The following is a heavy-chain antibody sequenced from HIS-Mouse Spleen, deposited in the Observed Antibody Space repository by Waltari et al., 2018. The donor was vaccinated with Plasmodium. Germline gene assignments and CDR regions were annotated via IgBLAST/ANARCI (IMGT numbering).Heavy chain of an antibody. CDR1: GGSISSYY. Sequence: QVQLQESGPGLVKPSETLSLTCTVSGGSISSYYWSWIRQPPGKGLDWIGYIYYSGSPTYNPSLKGRVTISVDTSKNQFSLKLSSVTAADTAVYYCARGYDFWSGYSPYFDYWGQGTLVTVSS. J-gene: IGHJ4*02. V-gene: IGHV4-59*01. D-gene: IGHD3-3*01. CDR3: ARGYDFWSGYSPYFDY. CDR2: IYYSGSP.